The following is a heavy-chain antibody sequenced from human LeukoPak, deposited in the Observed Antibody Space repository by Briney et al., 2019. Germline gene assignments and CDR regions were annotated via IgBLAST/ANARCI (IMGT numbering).Heavy chain of an antibody. D-gene: IGHD3-10*01. J-gene: IGHJ4*02. V-gene: IGHV1-2*02. CDR2: INPNSGGT. CDR3: ARDLGDYGSGVDY. Sequence: GASVKVSCKASGYTFTGYYMHWVRQAPGQGLEWMGWINPNSGGTNYAQKFQGRVTMTRDTSISTAYMELSRLRSDDTAVYYCARDLGDYGSGVDYWGQGTLVTVSS. CDR1: GYTFTGYY.